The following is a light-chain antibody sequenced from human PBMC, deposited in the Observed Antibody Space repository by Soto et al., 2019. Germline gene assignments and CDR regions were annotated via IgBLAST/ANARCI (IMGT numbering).Light chain of an antibody. V-gene: IGKV3-20*01. CDR2: GAS. CDR1: QSVSSSY. Sequence: EIVLTQSPGTLSLSPGERATLSCRASQSVSSSYLAWYQQKPGQAPRLLIYGASSRATGIPDRFSASGSGTDFTLTISRLEPEDFAVYYCQQYDAFGQGTKVEIK. CDR3: QQYDA. J-gene: IGKJ1*01.